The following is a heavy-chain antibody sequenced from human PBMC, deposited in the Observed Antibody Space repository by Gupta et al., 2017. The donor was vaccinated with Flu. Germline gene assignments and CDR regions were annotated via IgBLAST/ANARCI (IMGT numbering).Heavy chain of an antibody. J-gene: IGHJ4*02. Sequence: FRDAWMSWVRQGPGKGLEWVGRMKSQGGGGTVDYAAPVKGRFAISRDDSKNTLYLHMNGLETEDTAVYYCSWMTTETTMGYWGQGTLVTVSS. D-gene: IGHD4-17*01. CDR1: FRDAW. CDR3: SWMTTETTMGY. CDR2: MKSQGGGGTV. V-gene: IGHV3-15*05.